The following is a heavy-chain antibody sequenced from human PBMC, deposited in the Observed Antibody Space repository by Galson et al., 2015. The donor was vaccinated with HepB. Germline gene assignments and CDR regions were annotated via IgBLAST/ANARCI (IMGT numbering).Heavy chain of an antibody. Sequence: SVKVSCKASGGTFSSYAISWVRQAPGQGLEWMGRIIPILGIANYAQKFQGRVTITADKSTSTAYMELSSLRSEDTAVYYCARVVASHYYDSSGYYFAYWGQGTLVTVSS. CDR3: ARVVASHYYDSSGYYFAY. D-gene: IGHD3-22*01. V-gene: IGHV1-69*04. J-gene: IGHJ4*02. CDR1: GGTFSSYA. CDR2: IIPILGIA.